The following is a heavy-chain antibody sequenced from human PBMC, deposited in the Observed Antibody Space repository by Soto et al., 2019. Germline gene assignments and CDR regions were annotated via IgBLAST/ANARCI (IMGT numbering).Heavy chain of an antibody. CDR2: IYYSGST. J-gene: IGHJ4*02. D-gene: IGHD2-15*01. Sequence: SETLSLTCTVSGGSISSGGYYWSWIRQHPGKGLEWIGYIYYSGSTYYNPSLKSRVTISVDTSKNQFSLKLSSVTAADTAVYYCARDDCSGGSCYFDSWGQGTLVTVSS. CDR1: GGSISSGGYY. V-gene: IGHV4-31*03. CDR3: ARDDCSGGSCYFDS.